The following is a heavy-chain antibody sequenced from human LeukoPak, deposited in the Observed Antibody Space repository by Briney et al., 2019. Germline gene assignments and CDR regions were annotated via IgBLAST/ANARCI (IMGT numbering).Heavy chain of an antibody. CDR3: ARATIFGVVINWFDP. Sequence: SETLSLTCTVSGGSISSYYWSWIRLPPGKGLECIGYICYSGSTNYNPSLKSRVTRSVDTSKNQFSLKLSSVTAADTAVYYCARATIFGVVINWFDPWGQGTLVTVSS. CDR1: GGSISSYY. V-gene: IGHV4-59*01. J-gene: IGHJ5*02. CDR2: ICYSGST. D-gene: IGHD3-3*01.